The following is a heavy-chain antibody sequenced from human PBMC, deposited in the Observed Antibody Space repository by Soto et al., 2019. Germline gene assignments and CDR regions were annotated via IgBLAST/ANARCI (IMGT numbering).Heavy chain of an antibody. D-gene: IGHD6-25*01. CDR2: IYPSGSYT. CDR1: GYSFTSYW. V-gene: IGHV5-10-1*01. CDR3: ARHAGIAAKGMDV. Sequence: GASLKISCKGSGYSFTSYWSSLVRQMPWKGLEWMGRIYPSGSYTNYNTSFQGHVTISADKSISAAYLQWSSLKALDTAMYYCARHAGIAAKGMDVWGQGTTVTVPS. J-gene: IGHJ6*02.